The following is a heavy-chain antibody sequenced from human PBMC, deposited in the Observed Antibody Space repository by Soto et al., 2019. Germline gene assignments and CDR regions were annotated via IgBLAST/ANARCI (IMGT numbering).Heavy chain of an antibody. CDR3: ATFSWVGATTGAFDI. CDR2: IYYSGST. D-gene: IGHD1-26*01. J-gene: IGHJ3*02. CDR1: GGSISSYY. Sequence: PSETLSLTSTVSGGSISSYYWSWIRQPPGKGLEWIGYIYYSGSTNYNPSLKSRVTISVDTSKNQFSLKLSSVTAADTAVYYCATFSWVGATTGAFDIWGQGTMVTVSS. V-gene: IGHV4-59*01.